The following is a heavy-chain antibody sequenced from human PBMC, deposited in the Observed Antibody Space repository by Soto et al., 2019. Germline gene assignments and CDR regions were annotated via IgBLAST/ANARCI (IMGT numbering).Heavy chain of an antibody. J-gene: IGHJ5*02. D-gene: IGHD6-6*01. CDR2: INPSGGST. CDR1: GYTFTSYY. CDR3: ARELYSSSSGVARKAPRFDP. V-gene: IGHV1-46*01. Sequence: RASVKVSCKASGYTFTSYYMHWVRQAPGQGLEWMGIINPSGGSTSYAQKFQGRVTMTRDTSTSTVYMELSSLRSEDTAVYYCARELYSSSSGVARKAPRFDPWGQGTLVTVSS.